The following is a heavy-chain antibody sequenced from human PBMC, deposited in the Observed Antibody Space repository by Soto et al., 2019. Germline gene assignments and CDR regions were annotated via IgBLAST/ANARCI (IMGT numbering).Heavy chain of an antibody. CDR1: GFTFSSYG. CDR3: AKDKGIVGATPHY. J-gene: IGHJ4*02. Sequence: QVQLVESGGGVVQPGRSLRLSCAASGFTFSSYGMHWVRQAPGKGLEWVAGIPYDGSNKYYADSVKGRFTISRDNSKNTLYLQMNSLRAEDTAVYYCAKDKGIVGATPHYWGQGTLVTVSS. D-gene: IGHD1-26*01. V-gene: IGHV3-30*18. CDR2: IPYDGSNK.